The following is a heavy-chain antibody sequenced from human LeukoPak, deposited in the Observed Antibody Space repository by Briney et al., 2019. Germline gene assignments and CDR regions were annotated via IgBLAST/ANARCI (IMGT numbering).Heavy chain of an antibody. CDR3: ARDGYVSSGWYSMGFDP. CDR2: INPSGGST. D-gene: IGHD6-19*01. V-gene: IGHV1-46*01. Sequence: ASVKVSCKASGYTFTSYYMHWVRQAPGQGLEWMGIINPSGGSTSYAQKFQGRVTMTRDTSTSTVYMELSSLRSEDTAVYYCARDGYVSSGWYSMGFDPWGQGTPVTVSS. J-gene: IGHJ5*02. CDR1: GYTFTSYY.